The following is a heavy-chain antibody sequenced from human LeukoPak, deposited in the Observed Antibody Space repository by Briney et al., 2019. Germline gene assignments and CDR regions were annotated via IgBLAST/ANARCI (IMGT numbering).Heavy chain of an antibody. CDR1: GFTLSTYA. Sequence: GGSLRLSCAASGFTLSTYAMSCVRQAPGKGLEWVSAISGSGGSTYYADSVKGRFTISRDNSKNTLYLQMNSLRAEDTAVYYCAKRTTGTTPAKYNWFDPWGQRTLVTVSS. D-gene: IGHD1-1*01. J-gene: IGHJ5*02. CDR2: ISGSGGST. CDR3: AKRTTGTTPAKYNWFDP. V-gene: IGHV3-23*01.